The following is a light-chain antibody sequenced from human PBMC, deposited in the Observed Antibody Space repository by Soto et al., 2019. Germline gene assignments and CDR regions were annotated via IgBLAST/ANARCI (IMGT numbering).Light chain of an antibody. V-gene: IGLV2-11*01. CDR1: SSDVGGYDH. Sequence: QSVLTQPRSVSGSPGQSVTISCTGTSSDVGGYDHVSWYQQYPGKAPKLMIYDVNRRPSGVSDRFSGSKSGNTASLTISGLQAEDEADYYCCSYAGSYTYVFGTGTKVTVL. CDR3: CSYAGSYTYV. J-gene: IGLJ1*01. CDR2: DVN.